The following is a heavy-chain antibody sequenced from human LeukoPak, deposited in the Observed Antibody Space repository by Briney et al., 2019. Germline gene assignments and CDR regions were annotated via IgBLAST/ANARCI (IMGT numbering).Heavy chain of an antibody. CDR3: ASLLNSYGQYYFDY. J-gene: IGHJ4*02. CDR2: IYYSGST. D-gene: IGHD5-18*01. Sequence: SETLSLTCTVSGGSISSSSYYWGWIRQPPGTGLEWIGSIYYSGSTYYNPSLKSRVTISVDTSKNQFSLKLSSVTAADTAVYYCASLLNSYGQYYFDYWGQGTLVTVSS. V-gene: IGHV4-39*01. CDR1: GGSISSSSYY.